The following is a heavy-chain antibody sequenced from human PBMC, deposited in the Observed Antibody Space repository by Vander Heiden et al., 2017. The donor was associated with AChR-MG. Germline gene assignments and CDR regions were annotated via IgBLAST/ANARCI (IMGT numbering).Heavy chain of an antibody. CDR1: GGSFSGYS. D-gene: IGHD6-6*01. CDR3: ARVTRIAARRVYYYYYGMDV. Sequence: QVQLQQWGAGLLKPSETLSLTCAVYGGSFSGYSWGWIRQPPGKGLEWIWEINHSGSTNYNPSLKSRVTISVDTSKNQFSLKLSSVTAADTAVYYCARVTRIAARRVYYYYYGMDVWGQGTTVTVSS. J-gene: IGHJ6*02. CDR2: INHSGST. V-gene: IGHV4-34*01.